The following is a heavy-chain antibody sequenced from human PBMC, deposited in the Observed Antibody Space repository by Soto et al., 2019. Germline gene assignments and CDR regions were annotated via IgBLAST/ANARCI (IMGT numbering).Heavy chain of an antibody. V-gene: IGHV3-23*01. CDR3: AKDLRQWLRLGVY. J-gene: IGHJ4*02. CDR1: GFTFSSYA. D-gene: IGHD5-12*01. CDR2: ISGSGGST. Sequence: PGGSLRLSCAASGFTFSSYAMSWVRQAPGKGLEWVSAISGSGGSTYYADSVKGRFTISRDNSKNTLYLQMNSLRAEDTAVYHCAKDLRQWLRLGVYWGQGTLVTVSS.